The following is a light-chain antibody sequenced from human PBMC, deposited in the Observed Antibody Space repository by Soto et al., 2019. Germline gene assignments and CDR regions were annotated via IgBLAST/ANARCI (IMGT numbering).Light chain of an antibody. CDR2: AAF. CDR3: QQLNSYPIT. J-gene: IGKJ5*01. V-gene: IGKV1-9*01. Sequence: DIQLTQSPSFLSASVGDRVTITCRASQGLRSDLAWYQQKPGKAPKLLIYAAFTLESGVPSRFSGSGSGTEFTLTISSLQPEDFANYYCQQLNSYPITFGQGTRLEIK. CDR1: QGLRSD.